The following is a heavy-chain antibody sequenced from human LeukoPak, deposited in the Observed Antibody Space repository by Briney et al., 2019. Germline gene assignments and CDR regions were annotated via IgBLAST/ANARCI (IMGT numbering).Heavy chain of an antibody. D-gene: IGHD3-16*01. CDR2: FDPEDDET. Sequence: ASVKVSCKVSGYTLTECSIHWVRQAPGKGLEWMGGFDPEDDETIYAQKFQGRVTMTEDTSTDTAYMELSSLRSEDTAVYYCATDSEPRRMLGAYYFDYWGQGTLVTVSS. CDR3: ATDSEPRRMLGAYYFDY. CDR1: GYTLTECS. J-gene: IGHJ4*02. V-gene: IGHV1-24*01.